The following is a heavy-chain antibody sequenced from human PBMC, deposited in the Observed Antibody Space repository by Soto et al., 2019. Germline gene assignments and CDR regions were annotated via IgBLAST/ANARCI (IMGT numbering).Heavy chain of an antibody. D-gene: IGHD6-13*01. CDR3: AHSHSSSWPYNWFDP. V-gene: IGHV2-5*02. CDR2: IYWDDDK. Sequence: QITLKESGPTLVKPTQTLTLTCTFSGFSLSTSGVGVGWIRQPPGKALEWLALIYWDDDKRYSPSLKSRLTITKDPSKNQVVLTMTNIDPVDTATYYCAHSHSSSWPYNWFDPWGQGTLATVSS. CDR1: GFSLSTSGVG. J-gene: IGHJ5*02.